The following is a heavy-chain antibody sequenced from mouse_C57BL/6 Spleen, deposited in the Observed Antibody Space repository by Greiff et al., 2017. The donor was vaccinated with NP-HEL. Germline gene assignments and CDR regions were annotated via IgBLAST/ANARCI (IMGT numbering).Heavy chain of an antibody. D-gene: IGHD1-1*01. CDR2: ISYDGSN. Sequence: ESGPGLVKPSQSLSLTCSVTGYSITSGYYWNWIRQFPGNKLEWMGYISYDGSNNYNPSLKNRISITRDTSKNQFFLKLNSVTTEDTATYYCSYYYGKNDYWGQGTTLTVSS. J-gene: IGHJ2*01. CDR1: GYSITSGYY. CDR3: SYYYGKNDY. V-gene: IGHV3-6*01.